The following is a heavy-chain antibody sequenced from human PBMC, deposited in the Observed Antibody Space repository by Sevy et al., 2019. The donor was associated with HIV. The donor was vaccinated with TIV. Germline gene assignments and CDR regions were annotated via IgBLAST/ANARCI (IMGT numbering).Heavy chain of an antibody. CDR3: ARDHVKDGDLGDYYYFAMDV. J-gene: IGHJ6*02. CDR2: ISGSGDAI. V-gene: IGHV3-11*01. Sequence: GGSLRLSCAGSGFTLSDYYMSWIRQAPGKGLQWISYISGSGDAIYYADSVKGRFTISRDNAKNSVYLQRNSLRAEDTAVYYCARDHVKDGDLGDYYYFAMDVWGQGTTVTVSS. D-gene: IGHD4-17*01. CDR1: GFTLSDYY.